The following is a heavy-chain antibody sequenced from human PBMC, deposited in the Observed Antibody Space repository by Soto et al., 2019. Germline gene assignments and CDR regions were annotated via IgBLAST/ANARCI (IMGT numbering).Heavy chain of an antibody. D-gene: IGHD1-26*01. V-gene: IGHV3-15*07. J-gene: IGHJ4*02. CDR3: SKRPRYTTSYSAFDY. CDR1: GFTFSNAW. CDR2: IKSESDGGTT. Sequence: GGSLRLSCAASGFTFSNAWMNWVRQAPGKGLEWVGRIKSESDGGTTDYAAPVKGRFTISRDDSKNALYLQMNNLNTEDTAVYYCSKRPRYTTSYSAFDYWGQGTLVTVSS.